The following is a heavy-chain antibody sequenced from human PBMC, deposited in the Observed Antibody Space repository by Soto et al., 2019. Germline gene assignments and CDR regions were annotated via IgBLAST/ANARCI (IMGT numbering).Heavy chain of an antibody. CDR2: IIPIFGTA. CDR1: GGTFSSYA. V-gene: IGHV1-69*13. Sequence: SVKVSCKASGGTFSSYAISWVRQAPGQELEWMGGIIPIFGTANYAQKFQGRVTIPADESTSTAYMELSSLKSEDTAVYYCARAQKDYSSGWYGILRWFEPWGQGTLVTVSS. CDR3: ARAQKDYSSGWYGILRWFEP. D-gene: IGHD6-19*01. J-gene: IGHJ5*02.